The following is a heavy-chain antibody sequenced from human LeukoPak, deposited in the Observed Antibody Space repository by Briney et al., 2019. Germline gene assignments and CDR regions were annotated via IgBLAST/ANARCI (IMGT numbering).Heavy chain of an antibody. CDR3: ANTGGSVYWYFDL. V-gene: IGHV3-23*01. CDR1: GFTFSSYV. Sequence: PGGSLRLSCAASGFTFSSYVMSWVRQTPGKGLEWVSAISGSGGSTFYADSVKGRFTISRDNSKNTLYLQMNSLRAEDTAVYYCANTGGSVYWYFDLWGRGTLVTVSS. J-gene: IGHJ2*01. D-gene: IGHD1-14*01. CDR2: ISGSGGST.